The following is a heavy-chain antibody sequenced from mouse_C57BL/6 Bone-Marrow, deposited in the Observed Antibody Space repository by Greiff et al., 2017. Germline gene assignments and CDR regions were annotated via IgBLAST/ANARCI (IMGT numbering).Heavy chain of an antibody. CDR1: GYTFTSYW. V-gene: IGHV1-64*01. J-gene: IGHJ2*01. CDR3: AREGYYGSSDY. D-gene: IGHD1-1*01. Sequence: VQLQQPGAELVKPGASVKLSCKASGYTFTSYWMHWVKQRPGQGLEWIGMIHPNSGSTNYNEKFKSKATLTVDKSSSTAYMQLSSLTSEDSAVYYCAREGYYGSSDYWCQGTTLTVSS. CDR2: IHPNSGST.